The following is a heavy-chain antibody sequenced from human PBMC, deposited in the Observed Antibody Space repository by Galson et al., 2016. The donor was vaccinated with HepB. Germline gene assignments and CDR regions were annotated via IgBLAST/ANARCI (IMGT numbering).Heavy chain of an antibody. Sequence: SLRLSCAASGFTFSSYLMYWVRQAPGKGLEWVAIISDDGSDKNYADSVKGRFTISRDNSQHTLFLQMNSLSVEDTAVYYCARPGRLCSSISCYSWFDPWGQGTLVTVSA. D-gene: IGHD2-2*01. CDR2: ISDDGSDK. J-gene: IGHJ5*02. CDR3: ARPGRLCSSISCYSWFDP. CDR1: GFTFSSYL. V-gene: IGHV3-30*04.